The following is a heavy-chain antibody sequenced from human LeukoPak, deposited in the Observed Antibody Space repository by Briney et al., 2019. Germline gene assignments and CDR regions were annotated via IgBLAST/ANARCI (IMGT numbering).Heavy chain of an antibody. Sequence: GGSLRLSCAASGFTFSNSWMHWVCQAPEKGLEWVADINCDGSEKCYVDSVKGRLTISRGNAKNSLYLQVNSLRAEDMTVYYCVRGVGSSTSCYVRAFDIWGQGTMVTVSS. CDR1: GFTFSNSW. CDR2: INCDGSEK. D-gene: IGHD2-2*01. J-gene: IGHJ3*02. CDR3: VRGVGSSTSCYVRAFDI. V-gene: IGHV3-52*01.